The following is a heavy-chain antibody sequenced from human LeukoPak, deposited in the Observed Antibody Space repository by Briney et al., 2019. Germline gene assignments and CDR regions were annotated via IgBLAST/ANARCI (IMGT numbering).Heavy chain of an antibody. D-gene: IGHD1-7*01. CDR2: AHYSGST. CDR3: ARLTGTYYYYYMGV. CDR1: GGSISSCCS. Sequence: SETLSLTCTVSGGSISSCCSWGWIRQPPGKGLEWIGSAHYSGSTYYNPSLKSRVTISVDTSKNQFSLKLSSVTSADTAVYYRARLTGTYYYYYMGVWGKGTTVTVSS. J-gene: IGHJ6*03. V-gene: IGHV4-39*07.